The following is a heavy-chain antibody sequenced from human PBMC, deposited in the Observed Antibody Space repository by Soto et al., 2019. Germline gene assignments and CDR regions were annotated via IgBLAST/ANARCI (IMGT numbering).Heavy chain of an antibody. Sequence: ASVKVSCKTSGYTFTGYYMHWVRQAPGQGLEWMGWINPNSGGTNYAQKFQGRVTMTRDTSISTAYMELSRLRSDDTAVYYCARLTVPLDIVVLPAASYDYWRQGTLVTVSS. D-gene: IGHD2-2*01. CDR2: INPNSGGT. J-gene: IGHJ4*02. V-gene: IGHV1-2*02. CDR1: GYTFTGYY. CDR3: ARLTVPLDIVVLPAASYDY.